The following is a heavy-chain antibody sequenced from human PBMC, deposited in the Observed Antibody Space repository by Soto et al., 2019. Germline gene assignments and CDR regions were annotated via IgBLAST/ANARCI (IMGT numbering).Heavy chain of an antibody. Sequence: ASVKVSCKTSGYTFSDHIIHWVRQAPGQRLEWMGWIKPYSGDAGYAQKFQGRVTLTGATTITTVYMELNSLESDDTAVYFCARDSGYDTTGYSPFDEWGQGALVTVSS. D-gene: IGHD3-9*01. CDR1: GYTFSDHI. CDR3: ARDSGYDTTGYSPFDE. CDR2: IKPYSGDA. V-gene: IGHV1-2*02. J-gene: IGHJ4*02.